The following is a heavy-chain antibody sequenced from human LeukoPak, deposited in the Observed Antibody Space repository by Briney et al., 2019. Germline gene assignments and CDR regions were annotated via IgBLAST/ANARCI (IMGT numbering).Heavy chain of an antibody. CDR3: ATGGGWEPSPGVVTHIDV. CDR1: GFVFSGYW. CDR2: IDNDGNGI. J-gene: IGHJ6*03. Sequence: QPGGSLGLSCAASGFVFSGYWMHWVRQGPEKGLELVSRIDNDGNGIIYADSVKGRFTTSRDNAKNTLYLQMSSLRVEDTAVYYCATGGGWEPSPGVVTHIDVWGKGTTVTVSS. V-gene: IGHV3-74*01. D-gene: IGHD3-3*01.